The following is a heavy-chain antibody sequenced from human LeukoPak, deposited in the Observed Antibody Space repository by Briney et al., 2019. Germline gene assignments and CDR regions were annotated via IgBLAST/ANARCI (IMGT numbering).Heavy chain of an antibody. CDR1: GYSFTSYW. V-gene: IGHV5-51*01. Sequence: GESLKISCKGSGYSFTSYWIGWVRQMPRKGLEWMGIIYPGDSDTRYSPSFQGQVTISTDKSISTAYLQRSSLKASDTAMYYCARQSAAGTQNWFDPWGQGTLVTVSS. CDR2: IYPGDSDT. CDR3: ARQSAAGTQNWFDP. J-gene: IGHJ5*02. D-gene: IGHD6-13*01.